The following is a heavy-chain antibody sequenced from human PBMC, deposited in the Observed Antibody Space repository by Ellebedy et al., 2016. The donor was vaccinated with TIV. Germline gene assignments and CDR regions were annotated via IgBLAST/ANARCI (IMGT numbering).Heavy chain of an antibody. D-gene: IGHD3-10*01. V-gene: IGHV3-11*06. CDR3: ARDMGGTYYY. Sequence: SVKGRFTISRDDAKNSLNLQMNSLRTEDTAVYYCARDMGGTYYYWGQGTLVTVSS. J-gene: IGHJ4*02.